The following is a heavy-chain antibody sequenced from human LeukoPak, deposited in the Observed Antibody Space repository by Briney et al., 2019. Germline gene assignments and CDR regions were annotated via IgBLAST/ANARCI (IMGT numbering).Heavy chain of an antibody. Sequence: GGSLRLSCAASGFTFDDYGMSWVRQAPGKGLEWVSGINWNGGSTGYADSVKGRFTISRDNAKNSLYLQMNSLRAEDTAVYYCASRDGYNFGYWGQGTLVTVSS. CDR3: ASRDGYNFGY. D-gene: IGHD5-24*01. J-gene: IGHJ4*02. V-gene: IGHV3-20*04. CDR1: GFTFDDYG. CDR2: INWNGGST.